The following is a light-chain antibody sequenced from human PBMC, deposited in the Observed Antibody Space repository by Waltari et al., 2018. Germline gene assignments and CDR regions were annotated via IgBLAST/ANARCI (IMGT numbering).Light chain of an antibody. CDR2: HDN. CDR1: TSNIGNNA. V-gene: IGLV1-36*01. Sequence: QSVLTQPPSVSEAPRQRVTISCSGSTSNIGNNAVSWYQQVPGKAPKLLIYHDNLPPSGVSGRFSGSKSGTSASLAIIGLQSEDEADYYCGTWDDSLNVYVFGTGTTVTVL. CDR3: GTWDDSLNVYV. J-gene: IGLJ1*01.